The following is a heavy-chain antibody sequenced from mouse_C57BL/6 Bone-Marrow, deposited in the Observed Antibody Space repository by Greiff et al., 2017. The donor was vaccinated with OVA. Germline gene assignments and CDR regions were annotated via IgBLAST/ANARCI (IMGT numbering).Heavy chain of an antibody. D-gene: IGHD4-1*01. J-gene: IGHJ2*01. CDR2: ISDGGSYT. CDR3: ARDRGGTWYFDY. V-gene: IGHV5-4*01. Sequence: EVQLVESGGGLVKPGGSLKLSCAASGFTFSSYAMSWVRQTPEKRLEWVATISDGGSYTYYPDNVKGRFTISRDNAKNNLYLQMSHLKSEDTAMYYCARDRGGTWYFDYWGQGTTLTVSS. CDR1: GFTFSSYA.